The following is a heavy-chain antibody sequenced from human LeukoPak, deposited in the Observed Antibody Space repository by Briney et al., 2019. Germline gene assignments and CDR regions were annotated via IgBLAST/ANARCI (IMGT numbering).Heavy chain of an antibody. D-gene: IGHD3-16*02. CDR3: AKALRLGELSLDY. V-gene: IGHV4-59*01. CDR2: IYYTGST. Sequence: SETLSLTCTVSGGSISSYYLSWIRQPPGKGLEWIGYIYYTGSTNYNPSLKSRVTISVDTSKNQFSLKMTSMTAADTAVYYCAKALRLGELSLDYWGQGTLVTVPS. CDR1: GGSISSYY. J-gene: IGHJ4*02.